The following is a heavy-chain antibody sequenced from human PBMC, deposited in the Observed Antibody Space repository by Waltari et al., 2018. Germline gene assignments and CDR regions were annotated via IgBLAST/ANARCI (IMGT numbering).Heavy chain of an antibody. CDR1: GGSFSGYY. J-gene: IGHJ4*02. Sequence: VQLQQWGAGLLKPSETLSLTCAVSGGSFSGYYWSWIRQPPGKGLEWIGEINHSGSTNYNPSLKSRVTISVDTSKNQFSLKLSSVTAADTDVYYCARGRVVVPAASRVFGYWGQGTLVTVSS. CDR2: INHSGST. D-gene: IGHD2-2*01. CDR3: ARGRVVVPAASRVFGY. V-gene: IGHV4-34*01.